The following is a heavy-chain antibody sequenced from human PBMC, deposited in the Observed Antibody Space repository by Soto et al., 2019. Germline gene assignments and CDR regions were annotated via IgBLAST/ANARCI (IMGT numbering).Heavy chain of an antibody. V-gene: IGHV5-51*01. CDR2: IYPGDSDT. J-gene: IGHJ6*02. CDR1: GYSVTSYW. Sequence: GESLKISCKGSGYSVTSYWIGWVRQMPGKGLEWMGIIYPGDSDTRYSPSFQGQVTISADKSISTAYLQWSSLKASDTAMYYCARRFGVSKRGYYYYGMDVWGQGTTVTVSS. D-gene: IGHD3-3*01. CDR3: ARRFGVSKRGYYYYGMDV.